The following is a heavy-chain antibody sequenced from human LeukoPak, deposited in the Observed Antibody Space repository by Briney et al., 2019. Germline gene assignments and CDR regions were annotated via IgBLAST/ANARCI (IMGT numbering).Heavy chain of an antibody. CDR1: GGSISSYY. V-gene: IGHV4-59*08. CDR3: ARHFVTYPHYFDY. Sequence: SETLSLTCTVSGGSISSYYWSWIRQPPGKGLEWIAFIYYSGSASYNPSLKSRVTISVDTSKNQFSLRLSSVTAADTAVYYRARHFVTYPHYFDYWGQGTLVTVSS. CDR2: IYYSGSA. D-gene: IGHD2-21*01. J-gene: IGHJ4*02.